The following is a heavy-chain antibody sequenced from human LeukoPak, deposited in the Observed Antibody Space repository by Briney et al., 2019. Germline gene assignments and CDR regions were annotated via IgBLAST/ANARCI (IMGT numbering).Heavy chain of an antibody. CDR2: INSDGSIT. J-gene: IGHJ6*02. CDR3: ARDAVDTANAV. Sequence: GGSLRLSCAASGFTFTTYWMHWVRQAPGKGLVWVSHINSDGSITSYADSVKGRFTISRDNAKNTPYLQMNSLRAEDTAVYYCARDAVDTANAVWGQGTTVTVSS. V-gene: IGHV3-74*01. CDR1: GFTFTTYW. D-gene: IGHD5-18*01.